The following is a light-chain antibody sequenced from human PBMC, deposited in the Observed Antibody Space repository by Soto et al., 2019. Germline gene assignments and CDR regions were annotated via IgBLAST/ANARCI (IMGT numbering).Light chain of an antibody. CDR1: QSISSW. CDR3: QQYNSYWT. Sequence: DIQMTQSPSPLSASVGYRVTFTCRAIQSISSWWAWYQQKPGKAPKLLLYDASSLESGVPSRFSGRGSGTDFTLTISSLQPDDLATYYCQQYNSYWTFGQGTNVEI. CDR2: DAS. J-gene: IGKJ1*01. V-gene: IGKV1-5*01.